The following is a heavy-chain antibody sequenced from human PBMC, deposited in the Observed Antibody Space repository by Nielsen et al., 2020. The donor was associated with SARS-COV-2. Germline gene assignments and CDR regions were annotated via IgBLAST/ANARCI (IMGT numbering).Heavy chain of an antibody. V-gene: IGHV4-39*01. CDR2: IYYSGST. Sequence: GSLRLSCTVSGGSISSSSYYWGWIRQPPGKGLEWIGSIYYSGSTYYNPSLKSRVTISVDTSKNQFSLKLSSVTAADTAVYYCARGSSGPLLYWGQGTLVTVSS. J-gene: IGHJ4*02. CDR3: ARGSSGPLLY. D-gene: IGHD6-19*01. CDR1: GGSISSSSYY.